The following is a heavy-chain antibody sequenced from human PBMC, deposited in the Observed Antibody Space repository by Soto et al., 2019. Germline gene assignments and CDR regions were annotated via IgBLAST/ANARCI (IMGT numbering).Heavy chain of an antibody. V-gene: IGHV1-69*01. D-gene: IGHD3-22*01. Sequence: QVQLVQSGAEVRKPGSSVRVSCKASGGSFNRHTISWVRQAPGQGLEWMGGIIPIFGTANHAQKFQGRVKIIADESTSKVYIVLSSLRSDDTAIYYCARGWGYDSTDYYYAYWGQGTLVIVSS. CDR2: IIPIFGTA. CDR1: GGSFNRHT. J-gene: IGHJ4*02. CDR3: ARGWGYDSTDYYYAY.